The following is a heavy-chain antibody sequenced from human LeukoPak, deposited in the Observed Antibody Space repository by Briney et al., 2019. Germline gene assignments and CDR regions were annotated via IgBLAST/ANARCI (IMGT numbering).Heavy chain of an antibody. J-gene: IGHJ3*02. CDR3: ARVIVVVDAFDI. Sequence: PGGSPRLSCAASGFTFSSYAMHWVRQAPGKGLEWVAVISYDGSNKYYADSVKGRFTISRDNSKNTLYLQMNSLRAEDTAVYYCARVIVVVDAFDIWGQGTMVTVSS. CDR1: GFTFSSYA. V-gene: IGHV3-30-3*01. D-gene: IGHD3-22*01. CDR2: ISYDGSNK.